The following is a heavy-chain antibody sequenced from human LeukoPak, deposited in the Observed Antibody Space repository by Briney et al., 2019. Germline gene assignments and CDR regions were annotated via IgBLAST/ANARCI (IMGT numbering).Heavy chain of an antibody. CDR2: IYYSGST. V-gene: IGHV4-38-2*02. D-gene: IGHD6-13*01. CDR1: GYSISSGYY. Sequence: SETLSLTCTVSGYSISSGYYWGWIRQPPGKGLEWIGSIYYSGSTYYNPSLKSRVTISVDTSKNQFSLKLSSVTAADTAVYYCARLIGIAAAGDFDPWGQGTLVTVSS. CDR3: ARLIGIAAAGDFDP. J-gene: IGHJ5*02.